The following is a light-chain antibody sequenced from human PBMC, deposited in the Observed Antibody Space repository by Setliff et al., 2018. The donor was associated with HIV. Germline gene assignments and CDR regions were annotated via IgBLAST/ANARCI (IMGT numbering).Light chain of an antibody. CDR3: SSYTVRSTPV. V-gene: IGLV2-14*01. J-gene: IGLJ1*01. CDR2: AVS. CDR1: SSDIGSYDY. Sequence: SALTQPASVSGSPGQSITISCTGTSSDIGSYDYVSWYQQHPGKAPKLIIYAVSSRPPGVSNRFSGSKSDNTASLTISGLQADDEADYYCSSYTVRSTPVFGTGTKV.